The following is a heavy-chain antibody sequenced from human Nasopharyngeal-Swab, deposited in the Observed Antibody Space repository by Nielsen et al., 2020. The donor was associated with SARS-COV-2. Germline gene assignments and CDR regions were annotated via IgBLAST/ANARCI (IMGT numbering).Heavy chain of an antibody. D-gene: IGHD3-22*01. J-gene: IGHJ4*02. CDR3: ARDFSYYYDSSCYYYVFDY. Sequence: GGSLRLSCAASGFTFSSYSMNWVRQAPGKGLEWVSSISSSSSYIYYADSVKGRFTISRDNAKNSLYLQMNSLRAEDTAVYYCARDFSYYYDSSCYYYVFDYWGQGTLVTVSS. CDR1: GFTFSSYS. CDR2: ISSSSSYI. V-gene: IGHV3-21*01.